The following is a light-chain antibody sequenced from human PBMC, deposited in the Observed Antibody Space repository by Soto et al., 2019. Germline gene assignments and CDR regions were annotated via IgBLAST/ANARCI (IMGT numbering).Light chain of an antibody. CDR1: SGHSNYA. J-gene: IGLJ2*01. CDR3: QTWGTGSLV. CDR2: LNSDGSH. Sequence: QLVLTQSPSASASLGASVKLTCTLSSGHSNYAIAWHQQQPQKGPRHLMKLNSDGSHSKGDGIPDRFSGSRSGAERYLTISSLQSEDEADYYCQTWGTGSLVFGGGTKLTVL. V-gene: IGLV4-69*01.